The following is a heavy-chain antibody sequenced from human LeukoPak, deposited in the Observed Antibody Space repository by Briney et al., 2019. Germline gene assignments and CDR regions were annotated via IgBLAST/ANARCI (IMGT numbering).Heavy chain of an antibody. V-gene: IGHV3-23*01. J-gene: IGHJ4*02. CDR3: AKRGVVIRVILVGFHKEAYYFDS. Sequence: PGGSLRLSCAVSGLTLSNYGMAWVRQAPGKGLEWVASLSASGGGTIYADSVRGRFSISRDNAKNTLYLQMNSLRAEDTALYFCAKRGVVIRVILVGFHKEAYYFDSWGQGVLATVSS. D-gene: IGHD3-22*01. CDR2: LSASGGGT. CDR1: GLTLSNYG.